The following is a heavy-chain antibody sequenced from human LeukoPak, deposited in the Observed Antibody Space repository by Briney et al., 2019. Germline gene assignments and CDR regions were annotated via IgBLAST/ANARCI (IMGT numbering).Heavy chain of an antibody. Sequence: ASVKVSCKASGYTFTGYYMHWVRQAPGQGLEWMGWINPNSGGTNYAQKFQGRVTMTRDTSISTAYMELSRLRSDDTAVYYCASKGYSYGYNYYYYMDVWGKGTTVTVSS. CDR1: GYTFTGYY. V-gene: IGHV1-2*02. D-gene: IGHD5-18*01. CDR3: ASKGYSYGYNYYYYMDV. J-gene: IGHJ6*03. CDR2: INPNSGGT.